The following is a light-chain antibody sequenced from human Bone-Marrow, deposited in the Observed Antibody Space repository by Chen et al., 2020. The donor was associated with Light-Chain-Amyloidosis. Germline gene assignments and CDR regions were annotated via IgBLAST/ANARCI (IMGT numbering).Light chain of an antibody. CDR3: QVWDRCSDRPV. J-gene: IGLJ3*02. V-gene: IGLV3-21*02. CDR1: NIGSTS. CDR2: DDS. Sequence: SYVLTQPSSVSVAPGQTATIACGGNNIGSTSVHWYQQTPGQAPLLVVYDDSDRPSGIPERLSGSNSGNTATLTISRVEAGDEVDYYFQVWDRCSDRPVFGGGTKLTVL.